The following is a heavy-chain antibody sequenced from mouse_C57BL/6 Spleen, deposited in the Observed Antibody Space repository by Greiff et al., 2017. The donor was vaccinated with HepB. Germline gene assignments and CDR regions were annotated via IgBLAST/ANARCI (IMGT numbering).Heavy chain of an antibody. Sequence: EVQVVESGGGLVKPGGSLKLSCAASGFTFSDYGMHWVRQAPEKGLEWVAYISSGSSTIYYADTVKGRFTISRDNAKNTLFLQMTSLRSEDTAMYYCAEGLRRGFAYWGQGTLVTVSA. V-gene: IGHV5-17*01. CDR2: ISSGSSTI. D-gene: IGHD2-4*01. CDR1: GFTFSDYG. CDR3: AEGLRRGFAY. J-gene: IGHJ3*01.